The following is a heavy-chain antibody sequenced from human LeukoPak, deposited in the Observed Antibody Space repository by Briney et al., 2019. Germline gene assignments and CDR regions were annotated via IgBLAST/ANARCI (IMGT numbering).Heavy chain of an antibody. J-gene: IGHJ4*02. CDR2: ISSSGMYI. CDR1: GFSFNSYS. CDR3: ARDRYGSGGFFDY. V-gene: IGHV3-21*01. Sequence: GGSLRLSCAASGFSFNSYSITWVRQAPGKGLEWVSSISSSGMYIYYADTMKGRFTISRDNAKNSLYLQMNSLRAEDTAVYYCARDRYGSGGFFDYWGQGTLVTVSS. D-gene: IGHD3-10*01.